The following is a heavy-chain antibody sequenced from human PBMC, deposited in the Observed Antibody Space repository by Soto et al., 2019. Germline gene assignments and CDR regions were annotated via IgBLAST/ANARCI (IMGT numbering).Heavy chain of an antibody. CDR2: ISSRSIYI. V-gene: IGHV3-21*01. CDR1: GFTFSDYS. CDR3: TRDHHFDH. J-gene: IGHJ5*02. Sequence: EVQLVESGGGLVKPGGYLRLSCAASGFTFSDYSMNWVRQAPGKGLEWVSSISSRSIYIYYADSVKGRFTISRDNAKNSLYLQMNSLRAEDTAVYYCTRDHHFDHWGQGTLVAVSS.